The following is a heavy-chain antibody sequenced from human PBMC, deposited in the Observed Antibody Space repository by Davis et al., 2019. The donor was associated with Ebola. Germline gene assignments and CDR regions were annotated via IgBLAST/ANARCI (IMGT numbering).Heavy chain of an antibody. J-gene: IGHJ4*02. CDR1: GYTFTSYG. V-gene: IGHV1-18*01. CDR2: ISAYNGNT. Sequence: ASVKVSCKASGYTFTSYGISWVRQAPGQGLEWMGWISAYNGNTNYAQKLQGRVTITRNTSISTAYMELSSLRSEDTAVYYCARGKLGFLDYWGQGTLVTVSS. CDR3: ARGKLGFLDY. D-gene: IGHD7-27*01.